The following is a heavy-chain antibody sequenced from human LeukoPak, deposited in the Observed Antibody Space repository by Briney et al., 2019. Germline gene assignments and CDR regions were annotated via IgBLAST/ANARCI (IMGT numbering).Heavy chain of an antibody. V-gene: IGHV3-74*01. Sequence: GGSLRLSCAASGFTFSSYWMHWVRQAPGKGLVWVSRINSDGSSTSYADSVKGRFTISRDNAKNSLYLRMNSLRAEDTAVYYCARDADYYYYMDVWGKGTTVTVSS. CDR3: ARDADYYYYMDV. J-gene: IGHJ6*03. CDR1: GFTFSSYW. CDR2: INSDGSST.